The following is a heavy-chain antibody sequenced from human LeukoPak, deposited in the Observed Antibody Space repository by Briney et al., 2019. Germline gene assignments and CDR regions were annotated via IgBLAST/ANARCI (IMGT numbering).Heavy chain of an antibody. CDR3: ARAPSGSYSYYYYMDV. J-gene: IGHJ6*03. CDR1: GYTFTSYG. V-gene: IGHV1-18*01. CDR2: ISAYNGNT. D-gene: IGHD1-26*01. Sequence: ASVKVSCKAPGYTFTSYGISWVRQAPGQGLEWMGWISAYNGNTNYAQKLQGRVTMTTDTSTSTAYMELRSLRSDDTAVYYCARAPSGSYSYYYYMDVWGKGTTVTVSS.